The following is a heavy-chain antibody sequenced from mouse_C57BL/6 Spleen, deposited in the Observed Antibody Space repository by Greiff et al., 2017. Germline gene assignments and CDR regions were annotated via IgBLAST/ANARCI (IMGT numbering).Heavy chain of an antibody. Sequence: VQLQQPGAELVKPGASVKMSCKASGYTFTSYWINWVKQRPGQGLEWIGDIYPGSGSTNYNEKFKSKATLTVDTSSSTAYMQINSLTSEDSAVYYCARSTGTVPYAMDYWGQGTSVTVSS. J-gene: IGHJ4*01. D-gene: IGHD4-1*01. V-gene: IGHV1-55*01. CDR2: IYPGSGST. CDR3: ARSTGTVPYAMDY. CDR1: GYTFTSYW.